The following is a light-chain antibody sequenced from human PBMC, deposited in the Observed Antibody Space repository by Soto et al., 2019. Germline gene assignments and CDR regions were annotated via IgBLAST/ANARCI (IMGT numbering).Light chain of an antibody. V-gene: IGKV3-20*01. J-gene: IGKJ3*01. CDR3: QQYGSSRFS. Sequence: ELGLTQSPCTLSLSQGERATLSCRASQSVSSSYLDWYQQKPGQSPMRLIYVASSMATGIPDRFSGSGSVTDFTLTISGLEPEDVAVDDGQQYGSSRFSFGTGTKVDIK. CDR1: QSVSSSY. CDR2: VAS.